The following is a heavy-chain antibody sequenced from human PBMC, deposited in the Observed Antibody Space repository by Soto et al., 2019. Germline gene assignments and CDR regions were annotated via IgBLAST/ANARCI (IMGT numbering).Heavy chain of an antibody. J-gene: IGHJ4*02. CDR2: RNPSTGET. CDR1: GYTFTNNG. CDR3: TRAGDSGAWISN. Sequence: QVQLVQSGAEVKKPGASVKVSCKASGYTFTNNGINWVRQATGQGLEWMGWRNPSTGETGYTQKFQGRLAMTRDTSITTAYMELTSLTSEDTAVYYCTRAGDSGAWISNWGQGTLVTVSS. V-gene: IGHV1-8*01. D-gene: IGHD7-27*01.